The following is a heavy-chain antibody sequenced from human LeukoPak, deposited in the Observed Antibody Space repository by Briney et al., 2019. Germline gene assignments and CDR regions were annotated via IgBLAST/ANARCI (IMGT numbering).Heavy chain of an antibody. CDR2: IKSKTDGGTI. Sequence: GGSLRLSCAASGFTFSNAWMSWVRQAPGKGLEWVGRIKSKTDGGTIDYAAPVKGKFTISRDNAKNSLYLQMNSLRAEDTAVYYCARYRGSHHFTDYWGQGTLVTVSS. V-gene: IGHV3-15*01. CDR1: GFTFSNAW. D-gene: IGHD1-26*01. J-gene: IGHJ4*02. CDR3: ARYRGSHHFTDY.